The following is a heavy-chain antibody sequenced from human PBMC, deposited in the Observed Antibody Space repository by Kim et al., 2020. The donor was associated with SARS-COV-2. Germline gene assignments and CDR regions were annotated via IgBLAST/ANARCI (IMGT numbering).Heavy chain of an antibody. CDR1: GGTFSSYA. D-gene: IGHD3-22*01. Sequence: SVKVSCKASGGTFSSYAISWVRQAPGQGLEWMGRIIPILGIANYAQKFQGRVTITADKSTSTAYMELSSLRSEDTAVYYCARDLGYDSSFEADAFDIWGQGTMVTVSS. V-gene: IGHV1-69*04. J-gene: IGHJ3*02. CDR3: ARDLGYDSSFEADAFDI. CDR2: IIPILGIA.